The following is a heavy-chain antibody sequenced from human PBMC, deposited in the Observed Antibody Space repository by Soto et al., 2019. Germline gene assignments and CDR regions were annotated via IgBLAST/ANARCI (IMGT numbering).Heavy chain of an antibody. Sequence: ASVKVSCKASGYTFTSYGISWVRQAPGQGLEWMGWISAYNGNTNYAQKLQGRVTMTTDTSTSTAYMELRSLRSDDTAVYYCASSFTELLWFGEPHDAFDIWGQGTMVTVSS. CDR3: ASSFTELLWFGEPHDAFDI. J-gene: IGHJ3*02. V-gene: IGHV1-18*01. D-gene: IGHD3-10*01. CDR1: GYTFTSYG. CDR2: ISAYNGNT.